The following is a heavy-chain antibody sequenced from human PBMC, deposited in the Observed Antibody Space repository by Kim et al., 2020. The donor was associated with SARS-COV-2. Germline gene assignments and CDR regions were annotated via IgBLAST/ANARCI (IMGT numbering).Heavy chain of an antibody. CDR3: ARGANTLSAFDL. CDR2: INPDSGGT. J-gene: IGHJ3*01. V-gene: IGHV1-2*02. Sequence: APGQGLEWMGWINPDSGGTKYAERFQGRVTMTRDTSISTVYMELSRLKSDDTAVYYCARGANTLSAFDLWGQGTMVTVSS.